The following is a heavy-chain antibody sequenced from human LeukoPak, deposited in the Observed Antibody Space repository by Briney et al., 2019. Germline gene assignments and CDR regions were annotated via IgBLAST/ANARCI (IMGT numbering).Heavy chain of an antibody. CDR3: AKVLPAPHYHGMDV. Sequence: GGSLRLSCAASGFTFSSYGMRWVRQAPGKGLEWVSTVGGGGTNTYYSDSVKGRFTIYRDNSKNTLNLQMNGLRAEDTAVYYCAKVLPAPHYHGMDVWGQGTTVTVS. CDR2: VGGGGTNT. CDR1: GFTFSSYG. V-gene: IGHV3-23*01. J-gene: IGHJ6*02.